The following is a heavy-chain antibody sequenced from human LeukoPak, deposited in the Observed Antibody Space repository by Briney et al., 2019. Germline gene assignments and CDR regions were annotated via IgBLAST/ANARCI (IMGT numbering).Heavy chain of an antibody. V-gene: IGHV3-11*04. CDR3: ARDLWGIYDSSGD. CDR1: GFTFSDYY. J-gene: IGHJ4*02. CDR2: ISSSGSTI. D-gene: IGHD3-22*01. Sequence: KPGGSLRLSCAASGFTFSDYYMSWIRQAPGKGLEWVAYISSSGSTIYYADSVKGRFTASRDNAKNSLYLQMNSLRAEDTAVYYCARDLWGIYDSSGDWGQGTLVTVSS.